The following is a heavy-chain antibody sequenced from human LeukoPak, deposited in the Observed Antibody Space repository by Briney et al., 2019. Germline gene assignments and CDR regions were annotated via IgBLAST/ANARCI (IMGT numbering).Heavy chain of an antibody. Sequence: PSETLSLTCAVSGGSVSSGGYSWSWIRQPPGKGLEWIGYIHYTGSAYYNPSLKSRVTISLDTSKNQFSLKLSSVTAADTAVYYCARAITHYYMDVWGKGTTVTVSS. CDR3: ARAITHYYMDV. CDR2: IHYTGSA. V-gene: IGHV4-30-4*07. J-gene: IGHJ6*03. CDR1: GGSVSSGGYS. D-gene: IGHD1-20*01.